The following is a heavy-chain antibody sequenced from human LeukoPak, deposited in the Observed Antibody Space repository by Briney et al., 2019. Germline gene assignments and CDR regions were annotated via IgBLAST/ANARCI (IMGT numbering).Heavy chain of an antibody. D-gene: IGHD2-2*03. J-gene: IGHJ4*02. V-gene: IGHV3-23*01. CDR2: VSVSGGNT. CDR3: AKDNVDVVVVQAAHIDS. Sequence: GGTLRLSCAASGFTFSNYGMSWVRQAPGEGLEWVSSVSVSGGNTYYSDSVKGRFTVSRDNSKNTLYLQMNSLRVEDTAVYYCAKDNVDVVVVQAAHIDSWGQGTLVTVSS. CDR1: GFTFSNYG.